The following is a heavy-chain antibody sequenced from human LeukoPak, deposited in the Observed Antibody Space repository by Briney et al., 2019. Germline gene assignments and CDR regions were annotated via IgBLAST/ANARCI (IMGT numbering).Heavy chain of an antibody. Sequence: SETLSLTCAVYGGSFSGYYWSWIRQPPGKGLEWIGEINHSGSTNYNPPLKSRVTISVDTSKNQFSLKLSSVTAADTAVYYCARDDRGVAATPLENWFDPWGQGTLVTVSS. CDR3: ARDDRGVAATPLENWFDP. J-gene: IGHJ5*02. CDR2: INHSGST. V-gene: IGHV4-34*01. D-gene: IGHD2-15*01. CDR1: GGSFSGYY.